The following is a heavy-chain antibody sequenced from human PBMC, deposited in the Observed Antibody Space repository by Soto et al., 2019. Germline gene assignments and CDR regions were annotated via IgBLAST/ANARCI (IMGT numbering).Heavy chain of an antibody. CDR2: MSYDGNNK. J-gene: IGHJ4*02. V-gene: IGHV3-30*18. CDR1: GFTFSSYG. Sequence: GGSLRLSCAASGFTFSSYGMHWVRQAPGKGLEWVAVMSYDGNNKNYVDSVKGRFTISRDNSKNTLFLQMNSLRVEDTAVYFCAKDSQMSEPGGYRGYFDYWRQAALVTVSS. CDR3: AKDSQMSEPGGYRGYFDY. D-gene: IGHD3-22*01.